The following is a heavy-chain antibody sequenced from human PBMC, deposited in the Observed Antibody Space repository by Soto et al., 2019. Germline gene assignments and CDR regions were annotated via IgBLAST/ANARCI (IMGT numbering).Heavy chain of an antibody. Sequence: SETLSLTCTVSGGSISSYYWSWIRQPPGKGLEWIGYIYYSGSTNYNPSLKSRVTISVDTSKNQFSLKLSSVTAADTAVYYCARGDYYYYYGMDVWGQGTTVTVSS. D-gene: IGHD2-21*02. CDR1: GGSISSYY. CDR3: ARGDYYYYYGMDV. J-gene: IGHJ6*02. V-gene: IGHV4-59*01. CDR2: IYYSGST.